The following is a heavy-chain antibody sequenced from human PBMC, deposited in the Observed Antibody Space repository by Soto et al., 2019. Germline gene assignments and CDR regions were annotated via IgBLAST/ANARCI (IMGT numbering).Heavy chain of an antibody. J-gene: IGHJ4*02. V-gene: IGHV1-18*01. Sequence: QVQLLQSGAEVKKPGASVKVSCKASGYTFTSYGISWVRQAPGQGLEWMGWISAYNGNTNYAQKLQGRVTRTTDTSTSTAYMELRSLRSDDTAVYYCARDQTMYAILTGYYTGYFDYWGQGTLVTVSS. CDR1: GYTFTSYG. CDR3: ARDQTMYAILTGYYTGYFDY. D-gene: IGHD3-9*01. CDR2: ISAYNGNT.